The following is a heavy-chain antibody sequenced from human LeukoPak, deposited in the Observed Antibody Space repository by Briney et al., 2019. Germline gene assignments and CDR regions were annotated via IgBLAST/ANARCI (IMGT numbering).Heavy chain of an antibody. J-gene: IGHJ4*02. CDR2: INWNGDRI. D-gene: IGHD3-3*01. V-gene: IGHV3-20*04. Sequence: PGGYLRLSCAVSGLTFADYGLSWVRQAPGKGLEWVSGINWNGDRIDYADSVKGRFTISRDNAKNSLYLQMNSLRAEDTALYYCARDSRTYYDVWSGYYIRGQGTLVTVSS. CDR3: ARDSRTYYDVWSGYYI. CDR1: GLTFADYG.